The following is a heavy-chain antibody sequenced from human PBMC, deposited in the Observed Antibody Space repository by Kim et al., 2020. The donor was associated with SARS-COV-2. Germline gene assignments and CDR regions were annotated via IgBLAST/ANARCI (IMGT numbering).Heavy chain of an antibody. D-gene: IGHD3-10*01. Sequence: GGSLRLSCAASGFTFSSYSMNWVRQAPGKGLEWVSYISSSSSTIYYADSVKGRFTISRDNAKNSLYLQMNSLRDEDTAVYYCARDRPYGSGSCFDYWGQGTLVTVSS. J-gene: IGHJ4*02. CDR3: ARDRPYGSGSCFDY. CDR2: ISSSSSTI. V-gene: IGHV3-48*02. CDR1: GFTFSSYS.